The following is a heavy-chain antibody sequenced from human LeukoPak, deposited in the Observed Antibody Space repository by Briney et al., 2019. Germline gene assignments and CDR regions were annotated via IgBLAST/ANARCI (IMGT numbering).Heavy chain of an antibody. Sequence: GGSLRLSCAASGFTFSSYSMNWVRQAPGKGLEWVSYISSSSTIYYADSVKGRFTISRDNAKNSLYLQMNSLRAEDTAVYYCARDLGITIFGVVPAYDYWGQGTLVTVSS. D-gene: IGHD3-3*01. J-gene: IGHJ4*02. CDR1: GFTFSSYS. CDR3: ARDLGITIFGVVPAYDY. CDR2: ISSSSTI. V-gene: IGHV3-48*01.